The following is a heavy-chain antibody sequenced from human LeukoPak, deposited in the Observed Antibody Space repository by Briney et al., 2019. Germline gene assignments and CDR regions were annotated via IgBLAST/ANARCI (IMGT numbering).Heavy chain of an antibody. CDR3: ARGTHLNRRDYYDSRNDAFDI. CDR2: INHSGST. CDR1: GGSFSGYY. V-gene: IGHV4-34*01. J-gene: IGHJ3*02. Sequence: PSETLSLTCAVYGGSFSGYYWSWIRQPPGKGLEWIGEINHSGSTNYNPSLKSRVTISVDTSKNQFSLKLSSVIAADTAVYYCARGTHLNRRDYYDSRNDAFDIWGQGTMVTVSS. D-gene: IGHD3-22*01.